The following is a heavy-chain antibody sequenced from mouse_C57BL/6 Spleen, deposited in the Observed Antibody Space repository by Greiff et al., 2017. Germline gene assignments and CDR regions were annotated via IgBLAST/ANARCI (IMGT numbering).Heavy chain of an antibody. V-gene: IGHV5-4*01. Sequence: DVKLVESGGGLVKPGGSLKLSCAASGFTFSSYAMSWVRQTPEKRLAWVATISDGGSYTYYPDNVKGRFTISRDNAKNNLYLQMSHLKSQDTAMYYCARDSDYGNPFEYWGEGTTLTVSS. CDR3: ARDSDYGNPFEY. CDR1: GFTFSSYA. J-gene: IGHJ2*01. CDR2: ISDGGSYT. D-gene: IGHD2-1*01.